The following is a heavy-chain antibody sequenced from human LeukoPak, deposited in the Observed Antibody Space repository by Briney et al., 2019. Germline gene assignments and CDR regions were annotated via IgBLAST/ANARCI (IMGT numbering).Heavy chain of an antibody. Sequence: GGSLRLSGAASGFTFSNYGMNWVRQAPGRGLEWISYISSSSTIYYADSVKGRFTISRDNAKNSLYLQMNSLRDEDTAMYYCARDLGHWGQGTLVTVSS. V-gene: IGHV3-48*02. J-gene: IGHJ1*01. CDR3: ARDLGH. CDR1: GFTFSNYG. CDR2: ISSSSTI.